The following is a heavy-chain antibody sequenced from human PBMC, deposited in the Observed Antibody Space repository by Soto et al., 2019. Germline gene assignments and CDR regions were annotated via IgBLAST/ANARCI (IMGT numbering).Heavy chain of an antibody. CDR2: INHSGST. CDR3: AYEYSSSSGYYYYYGMDV. V-gene: IGHV4-34*01. J-gene: IGHJ6*02. CDR1: GGSFSGYY. D-gene: IGHD6-6*01. Sequence: PSETLSLTCAVYGGSFSGYYWRWIRQPPGKGLEWIGEINHSGSTNYNPSLKSRVTISVDTSKNQFSLKLSSVTAADTAVYYCAYEYSSSSGYYYYYGMDVWGQGTTVTVSS.